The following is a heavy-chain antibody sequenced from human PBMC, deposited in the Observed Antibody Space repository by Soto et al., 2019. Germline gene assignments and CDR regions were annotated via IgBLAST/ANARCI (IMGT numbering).Heavy chain of an antibody. CDR2: ISAYNGNT. J-gene: IGHJ3*02. CDR1: GYTFTSYG. V-gene: IGHV1-18*04. CDR3: ASGLGVIAVAAPGAFDT. Sequence: ASVKVSCKASGYTFTSYGISWVRQAPGQGLEWMGWISAYNGNTNYAQKLQGRVTMTTDTSTSTAYMELRSLRSDDTAVYYCASGLGVIAVAAPGAFDTWGQGIMVSVSS. D-gene: IGHD6-19*01.